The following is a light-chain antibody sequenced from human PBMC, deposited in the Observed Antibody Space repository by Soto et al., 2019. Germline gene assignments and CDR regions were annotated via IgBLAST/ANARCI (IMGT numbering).Light chain of an antibody. J-gene: IGLJ2*01. CDR3: SSYVGNNNLV. CDR2: EVN. Sequence: QSALTQPPSASGSPGQSVTISCTGTSSDVGAYNYVSWYQQHPGKAPKLMIYEVNKRPSGVPDRFSGSKSGNTAPLTVSGLQAEDEADYYCSSYVGNNNLVFGGGTKLTVL. V-gene: IGLV2-8*01. CDR1: SSDVGAYNY.